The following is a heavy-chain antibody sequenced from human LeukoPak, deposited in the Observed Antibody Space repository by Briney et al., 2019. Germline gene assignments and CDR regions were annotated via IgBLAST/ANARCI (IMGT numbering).Heavy chain of an antibody. D-gene: IGHD5-12*01. V-gene: IGHV4-38-2*02. CDR2: ILQSGST. CDR3: PIHVDVVATMAYYFDY. J-gene: IGHJ4*02. Sequence: SETLSLTCTVSDYPISSGYYWGWMRQPPGKGLDWIGIILQSGSTYYNPSLKSRVTISVDTSKNQFSLKLSSVTAADTAVYYCPIHVDVVATMAYYFDYWGQGTLVTVSS. CDR1: DYPISSGYY.